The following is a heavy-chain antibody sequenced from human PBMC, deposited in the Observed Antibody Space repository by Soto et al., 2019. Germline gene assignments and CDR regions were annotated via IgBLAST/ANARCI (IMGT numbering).Heavy chain of an antibody. V-gene: IGHV2-5*02. Sequence: QITLKESGPTLVKPTQTLTLTCTFSGFSLSTSGVGVGWIRQPPGKALEWLALIYWDDDKRYSPSLKSRLTITKDTYKNLVVLTMTSLDPVETAKYYCANRRGYCSGGSCNPIWFDPWGQGTLVTGSS. D-gene: IGHD2-15*01. J-gene: IGHJ5*02. CDR3: ANRRGYCSGGSCNPIWFDP. CDR2: IYWDDDK. CDR1: GFSLSTSGVG.